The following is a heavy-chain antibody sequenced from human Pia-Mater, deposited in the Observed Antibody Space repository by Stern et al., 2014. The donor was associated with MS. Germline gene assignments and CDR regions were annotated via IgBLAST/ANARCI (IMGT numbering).Heavy chain of an antibody. D-gene: IGHD2-21*01. J-gene: IGHJ6*02. CDR1: GGSISRGDYY. CDR3: VRDVYRPSLYSYNMDV. V-gene: IGHV4-30-4*08. CDR2: IYNTGIT. Sequence: QVQLVQSGPGLVKPSQALSLTCTVSGGSISRGDYYWSWIRQSPGKGLEYIGHIYNTGITYYNPSLKGRVTISIDTSETQFSVSLGSVTAADTAVYYCVRDVYRPSLYSYNMDVWGQGTTVTVSS.